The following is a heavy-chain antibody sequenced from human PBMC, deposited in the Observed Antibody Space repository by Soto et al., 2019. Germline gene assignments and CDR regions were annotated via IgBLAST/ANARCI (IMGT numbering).Heavy chain of an antibody. J-gene: IGHJ5*02. CDR2: IFYSGST. V-gene: IGHV4-61*01. CDR3: ARAHSGSFWFDP. D-gene: IGHD6-6*01. CDR1: GGSVSSNSYY. Sequence: PSETLSLTCTVSGGSVSSNSYYWSWIRQPPGKGLEWIAYIFYSGSTTYNPSLKSRVAISVDTSKNQFSLKLSSVTAADTAIYYCARAHSGSFWFDPWGQGTLVTVSS.